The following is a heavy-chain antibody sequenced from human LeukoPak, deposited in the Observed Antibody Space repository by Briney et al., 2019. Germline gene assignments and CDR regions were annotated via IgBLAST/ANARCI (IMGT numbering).Heavy chain of an antibody. Sequence: VKVSCKASGYTFTDYYMHWVRQAPGQGLEWMGIINPSSDTTSYAQKFQGRVTMTRDTSTTTVYMELSSLRSEDTAVYYCARPGRGSYTPFDYWGQGTLSPSPQ. V-gene: IGHV1-46*01. CDR2: INPSSDTT. J-gene: IGHJ4*02. D-gene: IGHD1-26*01. CDR3: ARPGRGSYTPFDY. CDR1: GYTFTDYY.